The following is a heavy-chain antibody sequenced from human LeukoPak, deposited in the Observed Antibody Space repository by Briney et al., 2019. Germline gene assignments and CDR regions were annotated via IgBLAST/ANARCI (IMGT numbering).Heavy chain of an antibody. V-gene: IGHV3-53*01. J-gene: IGHJ4*02. CDR2: IYSGGNT. Sequence: GGSLRLSCAASGFIVSSYYMSWVRQAPGKGLEWVSVIYSGGNTNYADSVKGRFTISRDNSKNTLYLQMNSLRAEDTAVYYCAKVTYGGNYYWGQGTLVTVSS. CDR3: AKVTYGGNYY. D-gene: IGHD4-23*01. CDR1: GFIVSSYY.